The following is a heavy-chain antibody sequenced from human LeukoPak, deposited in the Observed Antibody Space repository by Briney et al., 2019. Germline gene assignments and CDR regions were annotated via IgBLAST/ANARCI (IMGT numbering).Heavy chain of an antibody. V-gene: IGHV3-30-3*01. J-gene: IGHJ3*02. CDR1: GFTFSSYA. CDR2: ISYDGSNK. D-gene: IGHD3-22*01. Sequence: PGGSLRLSCVGSGFTFSSYAMHWVRQAPGKGLEWVAVISYDGSNKYYADSVKGRFPISRDNSKNTLYLQMNRLRAEDTTVYHCAREPRITMNTAAFDIWGQWTMVTVSS. CDR3: AREPRITMNTAAFDI.